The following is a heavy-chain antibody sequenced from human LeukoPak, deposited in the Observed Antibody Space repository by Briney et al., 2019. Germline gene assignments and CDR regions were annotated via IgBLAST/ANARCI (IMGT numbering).Heavy chain of an antibody. J-gene: IGHJ3*02. CDR3: ASQVYGLDAFEI. CDR1: GGSIGRGGYD. CDR2: IYYSGST. D-gene: IGHD3-3*01. V-gene: IGHV4-39*01. Sequence: SETLSLTCTVAGGSIGRGGYDGGWIRRPPGKGLEWIGSIYYSGSTYYNPSLKSRVTISVDTSKNRFSLKLSSVTAADTAVYYYASQVYGLDAFEIWGQGTMVTVSS.